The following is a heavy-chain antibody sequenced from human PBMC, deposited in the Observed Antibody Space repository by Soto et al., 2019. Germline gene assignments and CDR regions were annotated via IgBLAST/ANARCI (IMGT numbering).Heavy chain of an antibody. CDR3: AREGEGFWSGYYRAGNWFDP. D-gene: IGHD3-3*01. CDR1: GGTFTGYY. CDR2: INPNSGGT. Sequence: GASVKVSCKASGGTFTGYYMHWVRQAPGQGLEWMGWINPNSGGTNYAQKFQGRVTMTRDTSISTAYMELSRLRSDDTAVYYCAREGEGFWSGYYRAGNWFDPWGQGTLVTVSS. J-gene: IGHJ5*02. V-gene: IGHV1-2*02.